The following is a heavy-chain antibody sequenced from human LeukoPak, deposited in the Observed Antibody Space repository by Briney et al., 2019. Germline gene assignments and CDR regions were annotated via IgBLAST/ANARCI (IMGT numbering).Heavy chain of an antibody. Sequence: SETLSLTCTVSGGSISSGSYYWSWIRQPAGKGLEWIGRIYTSGGTNYNPSLKSRVTISVDTSKNQFSLKLSSVTAADTAVYYCARDREGYSGSSYFDYWGQGTLVTVSS. V-gene: IGHV4-61*02. D-gene: IGHD1-26*01. CDR1: GGSISSGSYY. CDR2: IYTSGGT. J-gene: IGHJ4*02. CDR3: ARDREGYSGSSYFDY.